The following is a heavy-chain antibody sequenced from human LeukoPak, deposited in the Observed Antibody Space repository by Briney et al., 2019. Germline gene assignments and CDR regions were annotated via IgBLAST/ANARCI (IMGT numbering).Heavy chain of an antibody. D-gene: IGHD3-10*01. CDR3: ARALRGAASGRDYLDL. CDR1: GGSISSFY. Sequence: SETLSLPCNVFGGSISSFYWAWIRQPPGKGLEWIGYIRYTGDTNYSPSLKSRVTISVDTSTNFFSLKLDSVTPEDTAVYYCARALRGAASGRDYLDLWGKGTTVIVSS. J-gene: IGHJ6*03. V-gene: IGHV4-59*01. CDR2: IRYTGDT.